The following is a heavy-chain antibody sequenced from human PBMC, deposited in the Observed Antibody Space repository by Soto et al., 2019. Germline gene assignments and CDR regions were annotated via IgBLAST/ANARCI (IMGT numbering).Heavy chain of an antibody. V-gene: IGHV1-46*01. CDR2: VNPSGGHT. Sequence: QVQLMQSGAEVKKPGASVKVSCKASGDTFTDYYIHWVRQAPGQGLEWMGTVNPSGGHTTYAQHFLGRATXTXXXSXXTLYMELTSLTSEDTAVYYWARGGHVVVVTAAVDYWGQGTLVTVSS. J-gene: IGHJ4*02. CDR1: GDTFTDYY. CDR3: ARGGHVVVVTAAVDY. D-gene: IGHD2-21*02.